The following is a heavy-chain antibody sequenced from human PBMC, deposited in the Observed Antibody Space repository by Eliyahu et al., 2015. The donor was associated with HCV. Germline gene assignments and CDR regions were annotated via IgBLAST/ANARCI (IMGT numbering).Heavy chain of an antibody. CDR3: ATGSVGITVFGVVIEVGPMDV. Sequence: QLQLQESGPGLVKPXETLSLTCTXSGXSTXSNNYYWAWIRQPPGKGLEWIGHIYYSGTTYYXPSLKSRVTISVDTSKSEFSLKVNSVTAADTAVYYCATGSVGITVFGVVIEVGPMDVWGQGTTVIVSS. CDR1: GXSTXSNNYY. J-gene: IGHJ6*02. V-gene: IGHV4-39*07. CDR2: IYYSGTT. D-gene: IGHD3-3*01.